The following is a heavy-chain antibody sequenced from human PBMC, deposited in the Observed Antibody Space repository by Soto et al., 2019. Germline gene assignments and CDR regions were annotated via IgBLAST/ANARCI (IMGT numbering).Heavy chain of an antibody. D-gene: IGHD6-19*01. CDR3: ARDENPGRALAIYCFDD. J-gene: IGHJ4*02. V-gene: IGHV3-33*01. CDR1: RFTFSSYG. Sequence: GGSLRLSCAASRFTFSSYGMRWVRQAPGKGLEWVAVIWANGGNTYYADSAKGRFTISRDNSKNTLYLQMNSLRAEDTAVYYCARDENPGRALAIYCFDDWGQGTTVTVSS. CDR2: IWANGGNT.